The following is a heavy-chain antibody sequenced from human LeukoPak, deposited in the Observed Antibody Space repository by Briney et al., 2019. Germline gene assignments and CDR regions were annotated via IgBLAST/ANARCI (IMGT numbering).Heavy chain of an antibody. Sequence: GSLRLSCAASGFTFSTYAMHWVRQAPGKGLEWVAAISYDGSNKYYAGSVKGRFTISRDNSKNTLYLQMNSLRAEDTAVYYCARDLQSIAAAGFFDYWGQGTLVTVSS. D-gene: IGHD6-13*01. J-gene: IGHJ4*02. CDR3: ARDLQSIAAAGFFDY. V-gene: IGHV3-30-3*01. CDR1: GFTFSTYA. CDR2: ISYDGSNK.